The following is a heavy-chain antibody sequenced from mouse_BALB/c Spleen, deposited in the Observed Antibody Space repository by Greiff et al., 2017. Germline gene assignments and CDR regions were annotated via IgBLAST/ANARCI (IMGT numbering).Heavy chain of an antibody. CDR1: GFTFTDYY. CDR2: IRNKANGYTT. J-gene: IGHJ3*01. Sequence: EVQLVESGGGLVQPGGSLRLSCATSGFTFTDYYMSWVRQPPGKALEWLGFIRNKANGYTTEYSASVKGRFTISRDNSQSILYLHMNTLRAEDSATYYSARDGCYAWLAYWGQGTLVTVSA. D-gene: IGHD1-1*02. CDR3: ARDGCYAWLAY. V-gene: IGHV7-3*02.